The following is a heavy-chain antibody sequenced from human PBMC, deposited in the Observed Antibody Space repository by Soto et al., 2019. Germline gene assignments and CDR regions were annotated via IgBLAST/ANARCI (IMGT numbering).Heavy chain of an antibody. V-gene: IGHV3-23*01. D-gene: IGHD6-19*01. CDR3: AKADGQQWLIPHLDN. Sequence: EVQLLASGGGVVQPGGSLRLSCVASGFNFKKFAMAWVRQAAGEGLEWVSGISCCGGSASYADSVKGRFSIARDDSKNTVSLQLNSLRVEDTAKYYCAKADGQQWLIPHLDNWGQGTLVTVS. CDR1: GFNFKKFA. J-gene: IGHJ4*02. CDR2: ISCCGGSA.